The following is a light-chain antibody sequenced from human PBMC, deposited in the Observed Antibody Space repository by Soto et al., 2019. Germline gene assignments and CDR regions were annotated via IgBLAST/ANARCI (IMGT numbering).Light chain of an antibody. CDR2: GAY. CDR3: QPYNDWPPT. CDR1: QSVSSS. J-gene: IGKJ5*01. Sequence: EIVMTHSPATLSVSPGERSTLSCMASQSVSSSLAWYQQKPGQAPRLLIYGAYTRATGITAKFSGSGSGTEFTLTISSLQSEDFALYYCQPYNDWPPTVGPVTRLEIK. V-gene: IGKV3D-15*01.